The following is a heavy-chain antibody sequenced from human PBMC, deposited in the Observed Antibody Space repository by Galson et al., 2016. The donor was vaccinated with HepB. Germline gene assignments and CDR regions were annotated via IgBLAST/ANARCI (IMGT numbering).Heavy chain of an antibody. Sequence: SLRLSCAASGFTFSAHYMNWVRQAPGKGLEWLSHISPSGSIYSAGSVRGRFSVSRDNAKNSLFLQMNSLRDEDTAIYYCTRDRTEHDIWTGSFDVWGQGTSVIVSS. V-gene: IGHV3-69-1*01. J-gene: IGHJ3*01. CDR3: TRDRTEHDIWTGSFDV. D-gene: IGHD3-9*01. CDR1: GFTFSAHY. CDR2: ISPSGSI.